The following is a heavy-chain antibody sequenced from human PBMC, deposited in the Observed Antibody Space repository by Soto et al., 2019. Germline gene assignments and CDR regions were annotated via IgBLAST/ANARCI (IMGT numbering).Heavy chain of an antibody. Sequence: LRLSFAASGFSFSDYEMNWVRQAPGKGLEWIAHISFSGSTIYYADSVKGRFSISRDNSKNFLYLQMSGLRADDSAVYYCTRGAGFFYGVDVWGLGTTVTSP. CDR2: ISFSGSTI. D-gene: IGHD3-10*01. V-gene: IGHV3-48*03. CDR3: TRGAGFFYGVDV. CDR1: GFSFSDYE. J-gene: IGHJ6*02.